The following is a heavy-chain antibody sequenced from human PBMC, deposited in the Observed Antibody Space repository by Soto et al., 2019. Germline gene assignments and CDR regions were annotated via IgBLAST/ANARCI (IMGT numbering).Heavy chain of an antibody. CDR3: ARGNAVDV. J-gene: IGHJ3*01. CDR1: GDSVSSDITS. D-gene: IGHD3-10*01. Sequence: QGQLQQSGPGLVKPSQTLSLTCAISGDSVSSDITSWNWIRQSPSRGLEWLGRTYYSSRWFHDYAVSVKSLITINRDTSKNQLSLELNSMTPEDTAVYYCARGNAVDVWGQGTVVTVSS. CDR2: TYYSSRWFH. V-gene: IGHV6-1*01.